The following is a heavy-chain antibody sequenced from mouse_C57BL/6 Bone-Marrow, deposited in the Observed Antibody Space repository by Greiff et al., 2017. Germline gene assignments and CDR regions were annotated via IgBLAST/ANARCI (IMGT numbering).Heavy chain of an antibody. CDR3: ASRGYDYDCAMDY. J-gene: IGHJ4*01. CDR1: GFSLTSYG. CDR2: IWGVGST. D-gene: IGHD2-4*01. Sequence: VQRVESGPGLVAPSQSLSITCTVSGFSLTSYGVNWVRQSPGQGLEWLGVIWGVGSTNYNSALNSRLSISKDNSKSQVFLKMNSLQTDDTAMYYCASRGYDYDCAMDYWGQGTSVTVSA. V-gene: IGHV2-6*01.